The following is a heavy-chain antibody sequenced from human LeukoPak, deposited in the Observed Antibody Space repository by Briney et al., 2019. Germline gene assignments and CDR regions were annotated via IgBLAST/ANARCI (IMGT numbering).Heavy chain of an antibody. CDR1: GGSFSSGNYY. Sequence: SETLSLTCTVSGGSFSSGNYYWSWIRQPPGKGLEWIGYIYYSGSANYNPSLKSRLAMSVDTSKNQFSLKLSSVTAADTAVYYCARQAAAGTSDCWGQGTLVTVSS. D-gene: IGHD6-13*01. V-gene: IGHV4-61*01. CDR2: IYYSGSA. J-gene: IGHJ4*02. CDR3: ARQAAAGTSDC.